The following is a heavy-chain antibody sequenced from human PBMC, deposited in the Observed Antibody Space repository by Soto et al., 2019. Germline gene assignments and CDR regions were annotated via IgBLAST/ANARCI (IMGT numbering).Heavy chain of an antibody. J-gene: IGHJ4*02. D-gene: IGHD1-26*01. CDR1: GGSISSYY. Sequence: QVQLQESGPGLVKPSETLSLTYTVSGGSISSYYWSWIRQPPGKGLEWIGYIYYSGSTNYNPSLKSRVTISVDTSKNQFSLKLSSVTAADTAVYYCARHRSTYSRYFDYWGQGTLVTVSS. CDR2: IYYSGST. V-gene: IGHV4-59*08. CDR3: ARHRSTYSRYFDY.